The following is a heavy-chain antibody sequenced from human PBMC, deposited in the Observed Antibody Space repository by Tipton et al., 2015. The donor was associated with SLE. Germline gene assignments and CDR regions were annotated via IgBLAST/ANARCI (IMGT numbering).Heavy chain of an antibody. CDR3: AREGLTGFCY. Sequence: TLSLTCTVSGGSISSYYWNWIRQSPSRGLEWLGRTYYRSKWYNDYAVSVKSRITINPDTSKNQFSLQLNSVTPEDTAVYYCAREGLTGFCYWGQGTLVTVSS. D-gene: IGHD7-27*01. V-gene: IGHV6-1*01. CDR1: GGSISSYY. CDR2: TYYRSKWYN. J-gene: IGHJ4*02.